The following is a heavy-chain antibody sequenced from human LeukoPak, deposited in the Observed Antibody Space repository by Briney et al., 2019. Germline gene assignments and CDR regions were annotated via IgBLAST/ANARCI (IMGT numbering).Heavy chain of an antibody. Sequence: SVKVSCKASGGTFSSYAISWVRQAPGRGLEWMGGVIPIFSTANYAQKFQGRVTITADESTSTAYMELSSLRSEDTAVYYCAREGGLYFDYWGQGTLVTVSS. J-gene: IGHJ4*02. CDR3: AREGGLYFDY. D-gene: IGHD1-26*01. CDR2: VIPIFSTA. V-gene: IGHV1-69*13. CDR1: GGTFSSYA.